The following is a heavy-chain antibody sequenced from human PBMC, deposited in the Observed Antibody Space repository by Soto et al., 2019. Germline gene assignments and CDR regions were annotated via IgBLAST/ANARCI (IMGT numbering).Heavy chain of an antibody. CDR2: IWGDGSNK. D-gene: IGHD3-10*01. CDR3: ARGVVSGTPYFDY. CDR1: GFIFSNYG. Sequence: GGSLRLSCAASGFIFSNYGMHWVRQAPGKGLEWVAVIWGDGSNKYYADSVKGRFTISRDNSKNTLHLQMNSLRAEDTAVYYCARGVVSGTPYFDYWGQGTLVTVSS. J-gene: IGHJ4*02. V-gene: IGHV3-33*01.